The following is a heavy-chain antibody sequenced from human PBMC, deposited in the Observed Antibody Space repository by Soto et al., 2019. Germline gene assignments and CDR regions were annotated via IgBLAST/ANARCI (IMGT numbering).Heavy chain of an antibody. J-gene: IGHJ4*02. CDR2: IGSSGSTM. V-gene: IGHV3-11*01. Sequence: ESGGGLVKPGGSLRLSCAASVFTFSDYYMAWIRQAPGKGLEWVSYIGSSGSTMNYADSVKGRFTISRDNAKNSLYLQMNSLRADDTAVYYCARAGGSGWSLDFWGQGTLVTVSS. CDR3: ARAGGSGWSLDF. CDR1: VFTFSDYY. D-gene: IGHD6-19*01.